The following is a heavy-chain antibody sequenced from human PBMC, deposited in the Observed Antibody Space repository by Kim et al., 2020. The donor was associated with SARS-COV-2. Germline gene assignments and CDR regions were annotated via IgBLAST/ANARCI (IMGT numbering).Heavy chain of an antibody. V-gene: IGHV6-1*01. Sequence: SKTLSLTCAISGDSVSSDRTSWSWIRQSPSRGFEWMGRTYYRSRYYYDYATSVKGRITITADTPNNQFSLHLTSVTLEDTAIYYCARDEIVAASDHSFDY. CDR2: TYYRSRYYY. CDR3: ARDEIVAASDHSFDY. J-gene: IGHJ4*01. CDR1: GDSVSSDRTS. D-gene: IGHD5-12*01.